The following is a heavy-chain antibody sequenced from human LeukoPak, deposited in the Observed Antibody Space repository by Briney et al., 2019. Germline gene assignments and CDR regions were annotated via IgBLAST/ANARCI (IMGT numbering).Heavy chain of an antibody. D-gene: IGHD4-17*01. CDR2: IWSDSTNK. Sequence: QPGRSLRLSCAASGFTFSTYAMHWVRQAPGKGLEWVAVIWSDSTNKYYADSVRGRFTISRDNSKNTLYPQMSSLRAEDTAMYYCARDRLTTVTTFHFDYWGQGTLVTVSS. CDR1: GFTFSTYA. V-gene: IGHV3-33*01. CDR3: ARDRLTTVTTFHFDY. J-gene: IGHJ4*02.